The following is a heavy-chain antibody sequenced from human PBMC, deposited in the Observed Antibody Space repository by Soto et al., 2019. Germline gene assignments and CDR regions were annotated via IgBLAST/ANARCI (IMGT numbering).Heavy chain of an antibody. J-gene: IGHJ6*02. CDR1: GFTFSSYA. CDR2: ISYDGSNK. Sequence: QVQLVESGGGVVQPGRSLRLSCAASGFTFSSYAMHWGRQAPGKGREWVAVISYDGSNKYYADSAKARFTISRDNSKTTLYLQMNSLRAEDTAVYYCARENHCSSTSCRYYYYGMDVWGQGTTVTVSS. CDR3: ARENHCSSTSCRYYYYGMDV. V-gene: IGHV3-30-3*01. D-gene: IGHD2-2*01.